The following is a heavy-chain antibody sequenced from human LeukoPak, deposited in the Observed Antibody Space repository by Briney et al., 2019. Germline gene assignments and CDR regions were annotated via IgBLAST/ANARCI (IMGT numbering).Heavy chain of an antibody. CDR3: ARVLIPVAGDYFDY. CDR2: IYYSGST. Sequence: SETLSLTCTVSGGSMSFYYWSWIRQPPGEGLEWIGYIYYSGSTDYNPSLKSRVTISIDTSKNQFSLKLSSVTAADTAVYYCARVLIPVAGDYFDYWGQGTLVTVSS. CDR1: GGSMSFYY. J-gene: IGHJ4*02. V-gene: IGHV4-59*01. D-gene: IGHD6-19*01.